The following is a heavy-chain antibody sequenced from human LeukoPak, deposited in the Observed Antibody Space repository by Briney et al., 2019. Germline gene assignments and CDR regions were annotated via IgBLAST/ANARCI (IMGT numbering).Heavy chain of an antibody. CDR2: INPNSGGT. CDR3: ARDRYCSSTSCYTREYYYYGMDV. V-gene: IGHV1-2*02. J-gene: IGHJ6*02. D-gene: IGHD2-2*02. Sequence: EASVKVSCKASGYTFTSYYMHWVRQAPGQGLEWMGWINPNSGGTNYAQKFQGRVTMTRDTSISTAYMELSRLRSDDTAVYYCARDRYCSSTSCYTREYYYYGMDVWGQGTTVTVSS. CDR1: GYTFTSYY.